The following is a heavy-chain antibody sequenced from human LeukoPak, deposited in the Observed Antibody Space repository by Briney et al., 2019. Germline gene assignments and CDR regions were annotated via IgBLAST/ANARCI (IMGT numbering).Heavy chain of an antibody. D-gene: IGHD6-6*01. CDR1: GGTFSSYA. Sequence: SVKVSCKASGGTFSSYAISWVRQAPGQGLEWMGGIIPIFGTANYARKFQGRVTITADESTSTAYMELSSLRSEDTAVYYCARGSSIPRYYYYMDVWGKGTTVTVSS. CDR2: IIPIFGTA. V-gene: IGHV1-69*13. CDR3: ARGSSIPRYYYYMDV. J-gene: IGHJ6*03.